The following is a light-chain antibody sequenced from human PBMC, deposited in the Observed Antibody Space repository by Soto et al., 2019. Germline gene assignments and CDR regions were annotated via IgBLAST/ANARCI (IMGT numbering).Light chain of an antibody. Sequence: DIVMTQSPLSLPVTPGEPASISCRSSQSLLHSNGYNYLDWYLQKPGQSPQLLIYLGSNRASGVPDRFSGSGSGTDFTLKISRVEAEDVGVYYCMQALQTPGWTFGQGPKVEIK. CDR3: MQALQTPGWT. V-gene: IGKV2-28*01. CDR2: LGS. CDR1: QSLLHSNGYNY. J-gene: IGKJ1*01.